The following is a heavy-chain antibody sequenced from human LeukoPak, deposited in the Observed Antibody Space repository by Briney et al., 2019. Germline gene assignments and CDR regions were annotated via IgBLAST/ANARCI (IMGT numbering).Heavy chain of an antibody. CDR1: GLTYTIYA. CDR2: IVVGSGNT. D-gene: IGHD3-3*01. CDR3: AAGYDFWRKNAFDI. J-gene: IGHJ3*02. V-gene: IGHV1-58*02. Sequence: GTSVKVSCKAYGLTYTIYAMQWVRQARGQRLEWIGWIVVGSGNTNYAQKFQEIVTITKDMSTSTAYMELSSLRSEDTVVYYCAAGYDFWRKNAFDIWGEGTMVTVSS.